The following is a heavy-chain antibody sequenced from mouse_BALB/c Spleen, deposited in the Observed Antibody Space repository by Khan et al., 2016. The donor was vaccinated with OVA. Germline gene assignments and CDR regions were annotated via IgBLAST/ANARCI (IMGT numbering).Heavy chain of an antibody. V-gene: IGHV9-2-1*01. CDR2: INTETDEP. Sequence: QIQLVQSGPELKKPGETVKISCKAAGYTFTDYSMNWVKQTPGKGLKWMGWINTETDEPTYADDFKGRFAFSLETSASTAFLQINNLKNEDAARYFCAGRRHWYFDVWGAGTTVTVSS. CDR1: GYTFTDYS. J-gene: IGHJ1*01. CDR3: AGRRHWYFDV.